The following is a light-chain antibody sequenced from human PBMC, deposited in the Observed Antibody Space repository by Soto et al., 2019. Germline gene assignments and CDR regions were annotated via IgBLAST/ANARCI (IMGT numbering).Light chain of an antibody. V-gene: IGKV1-39*01. J-gene: IGKJ1*01. CDR2: AAS. Sequence: EMSQSASYLCTSIGHRVTVTCRASQTVNTYLHWYQQKPGKAPKLLIYAASSLQSGVPSRFSGSGSGTDFTLTISSLQPEDFATYYCKKSYRTPRTFGRGTKVDIK. CDR1: QTVNTY. CDR3: KKSYRTPRT.